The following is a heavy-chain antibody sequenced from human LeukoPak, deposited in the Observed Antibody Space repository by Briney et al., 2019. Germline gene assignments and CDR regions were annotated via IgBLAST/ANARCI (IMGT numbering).Heavy chain of an antibody. J-gene: IGHJ3*02. CDR2: ISSSDSPI. Sequence: GGSLRLSCAASGFTFGDYYMSWIRQAPGKGLEWVSYISSSDSPIYYADSLKGRFTISRDNAKNSLYLQMNSLRAEDTAVYYCARDWYDNSDAFDIWGQGTMVTVSS. CDR3: ARDWYDNSDAFDI. CDR1: GFTFGDYY. V-gene: IGHV3-11*04. D-gene: IGHD3-9*01.